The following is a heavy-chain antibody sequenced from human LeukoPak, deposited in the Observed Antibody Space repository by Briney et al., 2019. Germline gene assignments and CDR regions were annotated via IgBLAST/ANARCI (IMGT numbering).Heavy chain of an antibody. D-gene: IGHD3-22*01. CDR2: LNGRGDNT. V-gene: IGHV3-23*01. CDR3: AKRDSSGSYYFDY. Sequence: GSLRLSCAASGFTFSTYAMTWVRQAPGKGLEWVSALNGRGDNTYYADSVRGRFTISRDNSKNTLYLQMNSLRAEDTAVFYCAKRDSSGSYYFDYWGQGTLVTVSS. CDR1: GFTFSTYA. J-gene: IGHJ4*02.